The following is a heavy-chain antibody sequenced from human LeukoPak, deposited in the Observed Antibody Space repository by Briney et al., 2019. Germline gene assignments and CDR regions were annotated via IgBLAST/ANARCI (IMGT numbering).Heavy chain of an antibody. CDR1: GGSISSYY. J-gene: IGHJ4*02. V-gene: IGHV4-59*08. D-gene: IGHD3-22*01. CDR3: ARHSHYYDSSGQFGY. CDR2: IYYSGST. Sequence: SETLSLTCTVSGGSISSYYWSWIRQPPGKGLEWIGYIYYSGSTNYNPSLKSRVTISVDTSKNQFSLKLSSVTAADTAVYYCARHSHYYDSSGQFGYWGQGTLVTVSS.